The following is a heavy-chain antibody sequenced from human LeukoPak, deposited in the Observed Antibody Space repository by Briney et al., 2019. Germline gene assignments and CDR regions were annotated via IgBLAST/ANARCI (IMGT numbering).Heavy chain of an antibody. V-gene: IGHV4-39*01. CDR3: ARSWIQGSQYYYDSIIETFDY. J-gene: IGHJ4*02. CDR2: IYYSGST. Sequence: SETLSLTCTVSGGSISSYYWGWIRQPPGKGLEWIGSIYYSGSTYYNPSLKSRVTISVDTSKNQFSLKLSSVTAADTAVYYCARSWIQGSQYYYDSIIETFDYWGQGTLVTVSS. D-gene: IGHD3-22*01. CDR1: GGSISSYY.